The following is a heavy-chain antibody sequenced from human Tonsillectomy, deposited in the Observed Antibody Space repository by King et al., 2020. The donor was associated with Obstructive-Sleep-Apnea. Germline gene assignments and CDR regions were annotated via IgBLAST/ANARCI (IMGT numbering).Heavy chain of an antibody. J-gene: IGHJ4*02. CDR1: GGSIDRSNYH. Sequence: QLQESGPGLVKPSETLSLTCSVSGGSIDRSNYHWAWIRQPPGKGQQWIGSVFYSGSTYYNPSVKGRVTLSVDTSKNQLSLKLTSVTAAVTAVYYCARKIPGYPFFGFINEYWGQGTQVTVSS. CDR3: ARKIPGYPFFGFINEY. CDR2: VFYSGST. D-gene: IGHD3-3*01. V-gene: IGHV4-39*07.